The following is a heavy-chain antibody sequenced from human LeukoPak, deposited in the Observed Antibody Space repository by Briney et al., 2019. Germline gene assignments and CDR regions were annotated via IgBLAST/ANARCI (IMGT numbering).Heavy chain of an antibody. CDR1: GFTFSSYW. V-gene: IGHV3-7*01. CDR3: ARPAYPRHDSSGYYLE. J-gene: IGHJ4*02. Sequence: GGSLRLSCAASGFTFSSYWMSWVRQAPGKGLEWVANIKEDGSEKYYMVSVKGRFTISRDNAKNSLYLQMNSLRAEDTAVYYCARPAYPRHDSSGYYLEWGQGTLVTVSS. CDR2: IKEDGSEK. D-gene: IGHD3-22*01.